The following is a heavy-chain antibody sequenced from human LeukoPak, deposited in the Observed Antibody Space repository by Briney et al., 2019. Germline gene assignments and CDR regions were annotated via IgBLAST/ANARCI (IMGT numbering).Heavy chain of an antibody. CDR3: ARAYSGWGWFDP. Sequence: SETLSLTCTVSGGSISSYFWTWIRQPPGKGLEWIGYISYSGSTNYNPSLKSRVTISKDTSKNQFSLKLSSVSAADTAVYYCARAYSGWGWFDPWGQGTLVTVSS. J-gene: IGHJ5*02. CDR2: ISYSGST. V-gene: IGHV4-59*01. CDR1: GGSISSYF. D-gene: IGHD6-19*01.